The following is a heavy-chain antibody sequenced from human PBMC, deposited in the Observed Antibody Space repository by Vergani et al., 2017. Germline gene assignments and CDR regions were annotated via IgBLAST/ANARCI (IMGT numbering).Heavy chain of an antibody. CDR3: AKGDRGYSGYDYIHYYYGMDV. J-gene: IGHJ6*02. V-gene: IGHV3-30*18. Sequence: QVQLVESGGGVVQPGRSLRLSCAASGFTFSSYGMHWVRQAPGKGLEWVAVISYDGSNKYYADSVKGRFTISSDNSKNTLYLQMNSLRAEDTAVYYCAKGDRGYSGYDYIHYYYGMDVWGQGTTVTVSS. CDR2: ISYDGSNK. CDR1: GFTFSSYG. D-gene: IGHD5-12*01.